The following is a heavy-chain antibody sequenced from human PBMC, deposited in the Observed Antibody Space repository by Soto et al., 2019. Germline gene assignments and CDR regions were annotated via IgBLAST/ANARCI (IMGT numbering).Heavy chain of an antibody. Sequence: VQLLESGGDLVQPGGSLRLACAASGFTFRGDAMSWVRQVPGKGLEWVSSISGSGEMTHYAESVKGRFTISRDNSKNTLYLQMESLRAEDTALYYCARSEMTYNWNDWGQGTLVTVSS. J-gene: IGHJ4*02. V-gene: IGHV3-23*01. CDR1: GFTFRGDA. CDR3: ARSEMTYNWND. CDR2: ISGSGEMT. D-gene: IGHD1-1*01.